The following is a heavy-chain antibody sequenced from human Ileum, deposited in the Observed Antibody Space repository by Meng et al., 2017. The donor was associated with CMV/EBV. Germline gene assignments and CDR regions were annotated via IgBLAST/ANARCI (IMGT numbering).Heavy chain of an antibody. D-gene: IGHD3-3*01. CDR2: ISSSSSYI. V-gene: IGHV3-21*01. Sequence: FSSYTMNWVRQAPGKGLEWVSAISSSSSYIYYADSVKGRFTISRDNAKNSLYVDMNSLRAEDTAVYYCARELPHDVWIGYGDAAPLDPWGQGTLVTVSS. CDR1: FSSYT. CDR3: ARELPHDVWIGYGDAAPLDP. J-gene: IGHJ5*02.